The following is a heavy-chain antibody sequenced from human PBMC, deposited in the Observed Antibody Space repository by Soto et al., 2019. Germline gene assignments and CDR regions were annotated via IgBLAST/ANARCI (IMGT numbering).Heavy chain of an antibody. V-gene: IGHV3-30*18. CDR1: GFTFSSYG. CDR3: AKDRRYYYGSGNYYCYYYGMDV. J-gene: IGHJ6*02. CDR2: ISYDGSNK. Sequence: RLSCAASGFTFSSYGMHWVRQAPGKGLEREAVISYDGSNKYYADSVKGRFTISRDNSKNTLYLQMNSLRAEDTAVYYCAKDRRYYYGSGNYYCYYYGMDVWGQGTTVSVSS. D-gene: IGHD3-10*01.